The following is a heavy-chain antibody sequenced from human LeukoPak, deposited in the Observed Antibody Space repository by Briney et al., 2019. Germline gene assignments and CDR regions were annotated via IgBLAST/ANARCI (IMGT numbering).Heavy chain of an antibody. Sequence: ASVKVSCKASGYTFTSHGISWVRQAPGQGLEWMGWISTYNGNTNYAQKLQGRVSMTTDTSTSTAYMELRSLRSDDTAVYYCAREGTPPSGGSYYYYMDVWGKGTTVTVSS. J-gene: IGHJ6*03. CDR3: AREGTPPSGGSYYYYMDV. V-gene: IGHV1-18*01. D-gene: IGHD1-14*01. CDR1: GYTFTSHG. CDR2: ISTYNGNT.